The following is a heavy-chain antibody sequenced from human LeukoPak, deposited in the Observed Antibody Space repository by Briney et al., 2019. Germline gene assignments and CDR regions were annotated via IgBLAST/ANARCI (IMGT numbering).Heavy chain of an antibody. D-gene: IGHD3-16*01. CDR2: ISSSGSTI. CDR3: ARKNLRSGWFDP. J-gene: IGHJ5*02. V-gene: IGHV3-11*01. Sequence: GGSLRLSCAASGFTFSDYYMSWIRQAPGKGLEWVSYISSSGSTIYYADSVKGRFTISRDNSKNTLYLQMNSLRAEDTAVYYCARKNLRSGWFDPWGQGTLVTVSS. CDR1: GFTFSDYY.